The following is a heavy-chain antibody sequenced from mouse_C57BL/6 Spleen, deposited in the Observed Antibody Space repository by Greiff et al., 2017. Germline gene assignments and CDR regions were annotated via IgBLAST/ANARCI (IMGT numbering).Heavy chain of an antibody. D-gene: IGHD1-1*01. J-gene: IGHJ1*03. Sequence: EVKLVESGGGLVQPKGSLKLSCAASGFSFNTYAMNWVRQAPGKGLEWVARIRSKSNNYATYYADSVKDRFTISRDDSESMLYLQMNNLKTEDTAMYYCVRHGYYYGSSYWYFDVWGTVTTVTVSS. CDR1: GFSFNTYA. CDR2: IRSKSNNYAT. V-gene: IGHV10-1*01. CDR3: VRHGYYYGSSYWYFDV.